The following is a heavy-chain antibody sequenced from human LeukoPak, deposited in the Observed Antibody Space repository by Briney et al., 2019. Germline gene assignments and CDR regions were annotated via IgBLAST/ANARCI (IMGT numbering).Heavy chain of an antibody. J-gene: IGHJ3*02. CDR3: ARAPATHDAFDI. V-gene: IGHV1-46*01. CDR1: GYTFTSYY. CDR2: INPSGGST. Sequence: ASVKVSCKASGYTFTSYYMHWVRQAPGQGLEWMGIINPSGGSTSYAQKFQGGVTMTRDTSTSTVYMELSSLRSEDTAVYYCARAPATHDAFDIWGQGTMVTVSS.